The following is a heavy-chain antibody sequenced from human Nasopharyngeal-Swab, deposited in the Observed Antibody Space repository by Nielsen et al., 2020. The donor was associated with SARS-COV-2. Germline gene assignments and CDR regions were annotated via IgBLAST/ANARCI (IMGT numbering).Heavy chain of an antibody. CDR2: IDPSDSYT. J-gene: IGHJ5*02. CDR3: ARQAAAAPYGWFDP. V-gene: IGHV5-10-1*01. Sequence: VRQMPGKGLEWMGRIDPSDSYTNYSPSFQGHVTTSADKSISTAYLQWSSLKASDTAMYYCARQAAAAPYGWFDPWGQGTLVTVSS. D-gene: IGHD6-13*01.